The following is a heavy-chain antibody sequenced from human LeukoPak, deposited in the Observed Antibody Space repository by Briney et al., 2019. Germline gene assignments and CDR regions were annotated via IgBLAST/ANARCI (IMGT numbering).Heavy chain of an antibody. V-gene: IGHV3-23*01. Sequence: GGSLRLSCVASGFTFITYAMSWVRQAPGKGPEWVSTISGSGGSTYYADSVKGRVTISRDNSKNTLYLQMNSLRAEDTAVYYCARDLRCCGLDYWGQGTLVTVSS. CDR3: ARDLRCCGLDY. D-gene: IGHD2-21*01. J-gene: IGHJ4*02. CDR2: ISGSGGST. CDR1: GFTFITYA.